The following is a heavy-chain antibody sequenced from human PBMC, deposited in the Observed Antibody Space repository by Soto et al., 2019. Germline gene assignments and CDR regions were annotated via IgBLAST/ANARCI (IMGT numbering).Heavy chain of an antibody. CDR3: SRVFGHWLADY. J-gene: IGHJ4*02. V-gene: IGHV3-21*01. Sequence: PGGSLRLSCVASGFTFNTYSMHWVRQAPGKGLEWVSSITSSSGNIYYADSVKGRFTVSRDNAKNSLFLQMNSLRADDTAVYYCSRVFGHWLADYWGQGTLVTVSS. CDR1: GFTFNTYS. D-gene: IGHD6-19*01. CDR2: ITSSSGNI.